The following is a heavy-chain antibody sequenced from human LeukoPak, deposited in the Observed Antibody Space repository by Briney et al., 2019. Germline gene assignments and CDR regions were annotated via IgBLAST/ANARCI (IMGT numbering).Heavy chain of an antibody. Sequence: ASVKVSCKVSGYTLTELSMHWVRQAPGKGLEWMGGFDPEDGETIYAQKFQGRVTMTEDTSTDTAYMELSSLRSEDTAVYYCARVVTDTIFGVVISQYYFDYWGQGTLVTVSS. CDR2: FDPEDGET. CDR1: GYTLTELS. D-gene: IGHD3-3*01. J-gene: IGHJ4*02. CDR3: ARVVTDTIFGVVISQYYFDY. V-gene: IGHV1-24*01.